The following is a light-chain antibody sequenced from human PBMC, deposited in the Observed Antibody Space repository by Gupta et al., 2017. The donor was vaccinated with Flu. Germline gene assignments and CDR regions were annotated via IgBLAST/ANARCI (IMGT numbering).Light chain of an antibody. V-gene: IGKV1-5*03. CDR1: QSISSW. J-gene: IGKJ1*01. Sequence: DIQMTQSPSTLSASVGDRVTIACRASQSISSWLAWYQQKPGKAPNLLIYKASSLKTGVPSRFSASGSGTEFTLTISSLQPDDFATYYCQQYNSYPWTFGQGTQV. CDR2: KAS. CDR3: QQYNSYPWT.